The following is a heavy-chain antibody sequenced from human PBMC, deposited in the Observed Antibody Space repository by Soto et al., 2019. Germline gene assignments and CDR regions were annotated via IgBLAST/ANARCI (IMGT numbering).Heavy chain of an antibody. CDR3: ARVRQGCSANNCYFDP. Sequence: KPSETLSLTCTLSGGSVRAPDWWNWVRQSPDKGLEWIAEVHSSGHSNYNPSLRSRVSVSIDSSKNQFYLNLNSVTAADTAIYYCARVRQGCSANNCYFDPWGQGTQVTVSS. CDR2: VHSSGHS. D-gene: IGHD1-1*01. V-gene: IGHV4-4*02. J-gene: IGHJ5*01. CDR1: GGSVRAPDW.